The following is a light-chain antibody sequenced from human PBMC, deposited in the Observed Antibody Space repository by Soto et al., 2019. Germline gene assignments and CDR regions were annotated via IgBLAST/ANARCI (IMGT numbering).Light chain of an antibody. V-gene: IGKV3-20*01. J-gene: IGKJ5*01. CDR1: QSVSSD. CDR2: GAS. Sequence: EFVLTQSPGTLSLSPGERATLSCRASQSVSSDLAWYQQKPGQAPRLLISGASSRATGIPDRFSGSGSGTDFTLTISRLEPEDFALYYCQQYGRSPITFGLGTRLEIK. CDR3: QQYGRSPIT.